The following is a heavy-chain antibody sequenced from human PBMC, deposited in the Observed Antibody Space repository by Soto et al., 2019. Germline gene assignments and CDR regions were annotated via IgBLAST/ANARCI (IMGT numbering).Heavy chain of an antibody. D-gene: IGHD1-26*01. J-gene: IGHJ4*02. CDR2: ISSSSSTI. V-gene: IGHV3-48*01. CDR1: GFTFSSYS. Sequence: EVQLVESGGGLVQPGGSLRLSCAASGFTFSSYSMNWVRQAPGKGLEWVSYISSSSSTIYYADSVKGRFTISRDNAKNSLYLQMNSLRAEDTAVYYCATRVGSLPRPPTDYWGQGTLVTVSS. CDR3: ATRVGSLPRPPTDY.